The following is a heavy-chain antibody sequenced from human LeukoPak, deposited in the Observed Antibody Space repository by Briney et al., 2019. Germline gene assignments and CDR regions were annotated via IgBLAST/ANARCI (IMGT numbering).Heavy chain of an antibody. J-gene: IGHJ4*02. D-gene: IGHD6-13*01. CDR3: AKGTSSWHEFDY. Sequence: GGSLRLSCVASGFTFKNYGMHWVRQAPGKGLEWVAFIRYDGSNTDYADSVKGRFTISRDNSENSLYLQMNSLRAEDTALYYCAKGTSSWHEFDYWGQGTLVTVSS. CDR2: IRYDGSNT. CDR1: GFTFKNYG. V-gene: IGHV3-30*02.